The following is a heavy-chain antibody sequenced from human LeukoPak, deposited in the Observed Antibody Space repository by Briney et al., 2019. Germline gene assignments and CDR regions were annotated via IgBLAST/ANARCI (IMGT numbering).Heavy chain of an antibody. J-gene: IGHJ4*02. D-gene: IGHD6-13*01. CDR1: GFTLSDYS. V-gene: IGHV3-21*01. CDR2: ISRASIHT. Sequence: VGSLRLSCAASGFTLSDYSLSSVRHAPREGLEWVSYISRASIHTYYTHSLKGRLTISRDNPKNSLFLQMNSLTAEDTAVYYWARDNRAYSTDWYGSDSWGQGTLVTVSS. CDR3: ARDNRAYSTDWYGSDS.